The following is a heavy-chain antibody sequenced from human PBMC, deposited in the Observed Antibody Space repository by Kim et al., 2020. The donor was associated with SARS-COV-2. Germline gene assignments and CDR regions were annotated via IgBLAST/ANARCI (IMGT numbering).Heavy chain of an antibody. CDR1: GYTFTGYY. J-gene: IGHJ4*02. Sequence: ASVKVSCKASGYTFTGYYMYWVRQAPGQGLEWMGRINPNSGGTNYAQKFQGRVTMTRDTSISTAYMELSRLRSDDTVVYYCAREYYYGSGSFFDYWGQGTLVTVSS. CDR2: INPNSGGT. V-gene: IGHV1-2*05. D-gene: IGHD3-10*01. CDR3: AREYYYGSGSFFDY.